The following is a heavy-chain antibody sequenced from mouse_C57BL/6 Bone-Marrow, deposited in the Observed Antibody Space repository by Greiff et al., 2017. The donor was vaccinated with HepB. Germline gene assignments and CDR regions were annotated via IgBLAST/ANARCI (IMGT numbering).Heavy chain of an antibody. Sequence: EVMLVESGGGLVKPGGSLKLSCEASGFTFSSYTMSWVRQTPEKRLEWVATISGGGGNTYYPDSVKGRFTISRDNAMNTLYLQMISLRSEDTALYYCARKALLRGWGQGTLVTVSA. V-gene: IGHV5-9*01. CDR2: ISGGGGNT. CDR1: GFTFSSYT. J-gene: IGHJ3*02. D-gene: IGHD1-1*01. CDR3: ARKALLRG.